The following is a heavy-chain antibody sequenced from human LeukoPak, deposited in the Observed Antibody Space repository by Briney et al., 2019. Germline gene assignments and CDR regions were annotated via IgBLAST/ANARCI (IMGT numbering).Heavy chain of an antibody. CDR2: IYPGDSDT. D-gene: IGHD3-22*01. CDR1: GYSXTSYW. J-gene: IGHJ3*02. CDR3: AVTMTYDI. Sequence: SXXXSGYSXTSYWIGWVRQLPGKGLEWMGIIYPGDSDTRYSPSFQGQVTISADKSISTAYLQWSSLKASDTAMYYCAVTMTYDIWGQGTMVTVSS. V-gene: IGHV5-51*01.